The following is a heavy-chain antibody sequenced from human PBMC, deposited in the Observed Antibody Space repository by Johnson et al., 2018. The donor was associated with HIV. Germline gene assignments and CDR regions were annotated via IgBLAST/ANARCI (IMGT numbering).Heavy chain of an antibody. J-gene: IGHJ3*02. CDR2: ISSSGTTK. Sequence: QVQLVESGGGLVKPGGSLRLSCAASGFSFSDYYMSWIRQAPGKGLEWVSYISSSGTTKYYADSVKGRFTISRDNAKNSLYLQMSSLRDGDTAVYYCGRAVMVRNYETMGAFDIWGQGTMVTVSS. CDR3: GRAVMVRNYETMGAFDI. D-gene: IGHD3-10*01. V-gene: IGHV3-11*04. CDR1: GFSFSDYY.